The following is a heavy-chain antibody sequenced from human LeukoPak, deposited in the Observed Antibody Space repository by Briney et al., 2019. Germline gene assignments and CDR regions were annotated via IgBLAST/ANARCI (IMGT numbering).Heavy chain of an antibody. CDR3: ARDGQGSEKTYDY. V-gene: IGHV1-2*02. J-gene: IGHJ4*02. CDR2: INPKSGST. CDR1: GYTFTDYY. Sequence: ASVKVSCKASGYTFTDYYMHWVRQAPGQGLEWMGWINPKSGSTNYAQQYQGGVTMTRDTSIRTAYMELSSLRPDDTAVYFCARDGQGSEKTYDYWGQGTLVTVSS.